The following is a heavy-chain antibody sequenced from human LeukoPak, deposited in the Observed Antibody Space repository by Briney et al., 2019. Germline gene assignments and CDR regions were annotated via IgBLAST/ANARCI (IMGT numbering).Heavy chain of an antibody. Sequence: GSLRLSCAASGFTFSSYGMSWVRQPPGKGLEWIGEINHSGSTNYNPSLKSRVTISVDTSKNQFSLKLSSVTAADTAVYYCARQRRFVLSVDYWGQGTLVTVSS. D-gene: IGHD2/OR15-2a*01. CDR3: ARQRRFVLSVDY. J-gene: IGHJ4*02. V-gene: IGHV4-34*01. CDR1: GFTFSSYG. CDR2: INHSGST.